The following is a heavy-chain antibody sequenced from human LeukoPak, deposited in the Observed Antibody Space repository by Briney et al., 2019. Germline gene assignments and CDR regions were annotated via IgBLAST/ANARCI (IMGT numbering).Heavy chain of an antibody. V-gene: IGHV1-69*05. CDR3: ARPRIAVAGTTDY. CDR2: IIPIFGTA. J-gene: IGHJ4*02. Sequence: SVKVSCKASGGTFSSYAISWVRQAPGQGLEWMGGIIPIFGTANYAQKFQGRVTITTDESTSTAYMELRSLRSDDSAVYYCARPRIAVAGTTDYWGQGTLVTVSS. D-gene: IGHD6-19*01. CDR1: GGTFSSYA.